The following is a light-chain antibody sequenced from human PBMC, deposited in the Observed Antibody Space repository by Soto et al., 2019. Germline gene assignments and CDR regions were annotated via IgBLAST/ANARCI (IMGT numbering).Light chain of an antibody. Sequence: QSVLTQPPSASGSPGQSVTISCTGTSSDVGGYNYVSWYQQHPGKAPKLMIYEVSKRPSGVPDRFSGSKSGNTASLTVSGRQAEYEADYYCSSYAGRNNMVFGGGTSRTVL. CDR2: EVS. CDR3: SSYAGRNNMV. J-gene: IGLJ3*02. V-gene: IGLV2-8*01. CDR1: SSDVGGYNY.